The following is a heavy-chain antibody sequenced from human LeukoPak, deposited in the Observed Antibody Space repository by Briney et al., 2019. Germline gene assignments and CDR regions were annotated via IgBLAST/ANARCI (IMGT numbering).Heavy chain of an antibody. V-gene: IGHV4-39*01. J-gene: IGHJ4*02. CDR2: IYYSGST. CDR3: ATLTPPASSSWYRNDFDY. CDR1: GSSISSSSYY. Sequence: SETLSLTCTVSGSSISSSSYYWGWIRQPPGKGLEWIGSIYYSGSTYYNPSLKSRVTISVDTSKNQFSLKLSSVTAADTAVYYCATLTPPASSSWYRNDFDYWGQGTLVTVSS. D-gene: IGHD6-13*01.